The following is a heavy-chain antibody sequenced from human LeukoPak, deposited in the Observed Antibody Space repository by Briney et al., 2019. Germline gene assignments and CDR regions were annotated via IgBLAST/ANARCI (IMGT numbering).Heavy chain of an antibody. CDR2: IYSGGST. J-gene: IGHJ6*02. CDR3: AREEILEPDYYHYGMDV. V-gene: IGHV3-53*01. D-gene: IGHD1-1*01. CDR1: GFTVSSNY. Sequence: GGSLRLSCAASGFTVSSNYMSWVRQAPGKGLEWVSVIYSGGSTYYADSVKGRFTISRDNSKNTLYLQMNSLRAEDTAVYYCAREEILEPDYYHYGMDVWGQGTTVTVSS.